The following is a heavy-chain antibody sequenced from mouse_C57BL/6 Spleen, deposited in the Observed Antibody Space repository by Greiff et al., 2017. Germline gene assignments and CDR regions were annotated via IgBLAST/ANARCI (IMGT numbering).Heavy chain of an antibody. CDR1: GYTFTSYW. V-gene: IGHV1-69*01. CDR3: TRRGDCAMDY. J-gene: IGHJ4*01. CDR2: IDPSDSYT. Sequence: QVQLQQPGAELVMPGASVKLSCKASGYTFTSYWMHWVKQRPGQGLEWIGEIDPSDSYTNYNQKFKGKATLTVDKSSSTAYMQLSSLTSEDSAVYCCTRRGDCAMDYWGQGTSVTVSS.